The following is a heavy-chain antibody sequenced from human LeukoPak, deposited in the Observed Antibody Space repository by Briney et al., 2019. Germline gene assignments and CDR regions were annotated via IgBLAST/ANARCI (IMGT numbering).Heavy chain of an antibody. J-gene: IGHJ4*02. CDR1: GITFSTSA. V-gene: IGHV1-58*02. D-gene: IGHD6-13*01. CDR2: IVVDTGST. Sequence: GASVKVSCKASGITFSTSAMQWVRQARGQRLEWVGWIVVDTGSTNYAQKFQERVTITRDMSTSTVYMELSGLRSDDTAVYYCAAGYYSSWSYFNYWGQGTLVTVSS. CDR3: AAGYYSSWSYFNY.